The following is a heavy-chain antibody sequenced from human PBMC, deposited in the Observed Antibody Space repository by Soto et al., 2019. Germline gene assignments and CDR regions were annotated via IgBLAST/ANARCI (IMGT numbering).Heavy chain of an antibody. J-gene: IGHJ4*02. CDR2: INHSGST. V-gene: IGHV4-34*01. D-gene: IGHD6-13*01. Sequence: PSETLSLTCRVSGGSIRGINYCWSWIRQPPGKGLEWIGEINHSGSTNYNPSLKSRVTISVDTSKNQFSLKLSSVTAADTAVYYCARVRQQLAPVDYWGQGTPVTVSS. CDR1: GGSIRGINYC. CDR3: ARVRQQLAPVDY.